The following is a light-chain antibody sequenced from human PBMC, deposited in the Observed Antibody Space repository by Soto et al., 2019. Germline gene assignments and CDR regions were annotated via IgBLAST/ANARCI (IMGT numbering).Light chain of an antibody. CDR1: QSVSSN. V-gene: IGKV3-15*01. CDR3: QQYNNWTPWT. CDR2: GAS. J-gene: IGKJ1*01. Sequence: EIVMTQSPATLSVSPGERATLSCRASQSVSSNLAWYQQKPGQAPRLRIYGASTRATGIPARFSGRGSGTEFTLTISSLQSEDFAVYYCQQYNNWTPWTFGQGTKVEIK.